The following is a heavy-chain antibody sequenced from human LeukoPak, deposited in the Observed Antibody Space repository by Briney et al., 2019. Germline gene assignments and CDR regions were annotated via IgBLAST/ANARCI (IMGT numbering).Heavy chain of an antibody. D-gene: IGHD3-22*01. CDR2: IKSKTDGGTT. V-gene: IGHV3-15*01. CDR3: TTFTGHYDSSGYYLANY. Sequence: PGGSLRLSCAAPGFTFSSYSMNWVRQAPGKGLEWVGRIKSKTDGGTTDYAAPVKGRFTISKDDSKNTLYLQMNSLKTEDTAVYYCTTFTGHYDSSGYYLANYWGQGTLVTVSS. J-gene: IGHJ4*02. CDR1: GFTFSSYS.